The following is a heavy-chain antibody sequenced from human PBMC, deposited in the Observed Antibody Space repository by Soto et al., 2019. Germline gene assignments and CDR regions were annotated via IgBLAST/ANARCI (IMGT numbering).Heavy chain of an antibody. Sequence: QVQLVESGGGVVQPGRSLRLSCAVSGFTFSSYAMHWVRQAPGKGLGWVAIISYDGSNKYYADSVKGRFTISRDNSKNTLYLQMNSLRVEDTAVYYCAKDQWDRGYCGGDCYSVVDFWGQGTLVTVSS. CDR2: ISYDGSNK. CDR3: AKDQWDRGYCGGDCYSVVDF. D-gene: IGHD2-21*02. V-gene: IGHV3-30*18. CDR1: GFTFSSYA. J-gene: IGHJ4*02.